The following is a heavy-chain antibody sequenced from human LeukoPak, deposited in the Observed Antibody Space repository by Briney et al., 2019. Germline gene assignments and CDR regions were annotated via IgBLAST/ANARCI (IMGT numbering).Heavy chain of an antibody. V-gene: IGHV3-30-3*01. J-gene: IGHJ6*03. CDR3: ARGPNYDFWSGYNYYMDV. CDR1: GFTFSSYA. Sequence: PGGSLRLSCAASGFTFSSYAMHWVRQAPGKGLEWVAVISYDGSNKYYADSVKGRFTISRDNSKNTLYLQMNSLRAEDTAVYYCARGPNYDFWSGYNYYMDVWGKGTTVTVSS. D-gene: IGHD3-3*01. CDR2: ISYDGSNK.